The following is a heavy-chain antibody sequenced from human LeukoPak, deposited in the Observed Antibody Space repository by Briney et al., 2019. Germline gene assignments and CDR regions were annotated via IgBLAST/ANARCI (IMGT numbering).Heavy chain of an antibody. V-gene: IGHV3-7*03. CDR3: ARVRGYDYVWGSYPLH. CDR2: IKQDGTEK. Sequence: GSLRLSCTASGFTFSHYWMSWVRQAPGKGLEWVANIKQDGTEKYYLDSVKGRFTISRDNAKNSLYLQMNSLRAEDTAVYYCARVRGYDYVWGSYPLHWGQGTLVTVSS. CDR1: GFTFSHYW. J-gene: IGHJ4*02. D-gene: IGHD3-16*02.